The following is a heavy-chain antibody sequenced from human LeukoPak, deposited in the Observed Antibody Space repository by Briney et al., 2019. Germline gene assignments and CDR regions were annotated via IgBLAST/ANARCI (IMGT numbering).Heavy chain of an antibody. J-gene: IGHJ4*02. CDR2: IASGGGTT. V-gene: IGHV3-23*01. CDR1: GFTFSSYA. D-gene: IGHD6-19*01. CDR3: AKSGKARTAVAGADY. Sequence: GGSLRLSCAASGFTFSSYAMTWVRQAPGKGLEWVSAIASGGGTTYYADSVKGRFTISRDNSKNTLYLQMNSLRAEDTAVYYCAKSGKARTAVAGADYWGQGTPVTVSS.